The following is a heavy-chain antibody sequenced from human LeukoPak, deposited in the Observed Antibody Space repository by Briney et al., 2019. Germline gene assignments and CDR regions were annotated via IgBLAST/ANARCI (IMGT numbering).Heavy chain of an antibody. CDR1: GGSISSYY. V-gene: IGHV4-4*07. D-gene: IGHD7-27*01. J-gene: IGHJ4*02. CDR2: IYTSGST. Sequence: SETLSLTCTVSGGSISSYYWSWIRQPAGKGLESIGRIYTSGSTNYNPSLKSRVTMSVDTSKNQFSLKLSSVTAADTAVYYCARCDWGSTGYYFDYWGQGTLVTVSS. CDR3: ARCDWGSTGYYFDY.